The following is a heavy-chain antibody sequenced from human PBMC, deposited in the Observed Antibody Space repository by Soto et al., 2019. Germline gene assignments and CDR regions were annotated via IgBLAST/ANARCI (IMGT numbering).Heavy chain of an antibody. V-gene: IGHV4-39*01. CDR3: ARRDGDYGRIDY. D-gene: IGHD4-17*01. CDR2: IYYSGST. Sequence: PSETLSLTCTVFGGSIRSSSYYWGWIRQPPGKGLEWIGSIYYSGSTYYNPSLKSRVTISVDTSKNQFSLKLSSVTAADTAVYYCARRDGDYGRIDYWGQGTLVTVSS. J-gene: IGHJ4*02. CDR1: GGSIRSSSYY.